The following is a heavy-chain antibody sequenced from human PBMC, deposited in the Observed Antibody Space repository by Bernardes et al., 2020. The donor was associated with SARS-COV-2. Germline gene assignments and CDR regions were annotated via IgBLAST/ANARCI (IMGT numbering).Heavy chain of an antibody. CDR3: ASQFGLNTNYDYVWGSYRYPTHPGL. D-gene: IGHD3-16*02. J-gene: IGHJ4*02. CDR1: GYTFTSYY. Sequence: ASVKVSCKASGYTFTSYYMHWVRQAPGQGLEWMGIINPSGGSTSYAQKFQGRVTMTRDTSTSTVYMELSSLRSEDTAAYYCASQFGLNTNYDYVWGSYRYPTHPGLWGQGTLVTVSS. V-gene: IGHV1-46*01. CDR2: INPSGGST.